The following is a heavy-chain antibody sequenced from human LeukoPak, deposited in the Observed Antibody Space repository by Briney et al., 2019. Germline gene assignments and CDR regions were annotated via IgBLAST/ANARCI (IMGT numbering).Heavy chain of an antibody. Sequence: ASVKVSCKASGYTFTSYGISWVRQAPGQGLEWMGWISAYNGNTNYAQKLQGRVTMTTDTSTSTAYMELRSLRSDDTAVYYCARESPQLVHADNWFDPWGQGTLVTSPQ. V-gene: IGHV1-18*01. CDR2: ISAYNGNT. D-gene: IGHD6-6*01. J-gene: IGHJ5*02. CDR1: GYTFTSYG. CDR3: ARESPQLVHADNWFDP.